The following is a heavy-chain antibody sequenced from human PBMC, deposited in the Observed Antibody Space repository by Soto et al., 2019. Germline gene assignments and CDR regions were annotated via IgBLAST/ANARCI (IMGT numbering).Heavy chain of an antibody. CDR2: IIHSGST. CDR3: ASSMNYDILTGLDY. Sequence: SETLSLTCAVYGGSFSGYYWNWIRQPPGKGLEWIGEIIHSGSTNYNPPLKSRVTISVDTSKNQFSLKLSSVTAADTAVYYCASSMNYDILTGLDYWGQGTLVTVSS. D-gene: IGHD3-9*01. V-gene: IGHV4-34*12. J-gene: IGHJ4*02. CDR1: GGSFSGYY.